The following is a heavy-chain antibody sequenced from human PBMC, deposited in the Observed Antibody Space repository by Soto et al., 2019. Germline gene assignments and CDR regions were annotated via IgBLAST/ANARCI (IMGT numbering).Heavy chain of an antibody. CDR2: IYWDDDK. V-gene: IGHV2-5*02. CDR3: AHRRSIAAAGTGALDI. J-gene: IGHJ3*02. D-gene: IGHD6-13*01. Sequence: QITLKESGPTLVKPTQTLTLTCTFSGFSLGTSGVGMAWIRQPPGKALEWLALIYWDDDKRYSPSLKSRLTITKDTSQNQVVLTMTNLDPVDTATYYCAHRRSIAAAGTGALDIWGQGTMVTVSS. CDR1: GFSLGTSGVG.